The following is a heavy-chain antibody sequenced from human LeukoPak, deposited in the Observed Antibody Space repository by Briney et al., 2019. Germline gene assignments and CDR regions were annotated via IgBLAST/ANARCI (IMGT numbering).Heavy chain of an antibody. J-gene: IGHJ4*02. CDR2: IYYSGST. Sequence: PSETLSLTCTVSGGSISSYYWSWIRQPPGKGLEWIGYIYYSGSTNYNPSLKSRVTISVDTSKNQFSLKLSSVTAADTAVYYCARSGYDHTFDYWGQGTLVTVSS. CDR3: ARSGYDHTFDY. D-gene: IGHD5-12*01. CDR1: GGSISSYY. V-gene: IGHV4-59*12.